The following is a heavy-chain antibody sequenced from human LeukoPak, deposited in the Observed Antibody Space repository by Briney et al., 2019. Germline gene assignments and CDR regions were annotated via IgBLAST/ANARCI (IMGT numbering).Heavy chain of an antibody. CDR2: IYSGGST. V-gene: IGHV3-53*01. CDR1: GFTFSSNY. CDR3: ARDNVVVPASPEGGYYYYYGMDV. Sequence: PGGSLRLSCAASGFTFSSNYMSWVRQAPGKGLEWVSVIYSGGSTYYADSVKGRFTISRDNSKNTLYLQTNSLRAEDTAVYYCARDNVVVPASPEGGYYYYYGMDVWGQGTTVTVSS. J-gene: IGHJ6*02. D-gene: IGHD2-2*01.